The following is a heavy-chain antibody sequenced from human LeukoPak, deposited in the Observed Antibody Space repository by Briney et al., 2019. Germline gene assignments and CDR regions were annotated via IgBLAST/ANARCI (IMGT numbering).Heavy chain of an antibody. CDR3: AKAFVGVRYGYSPVY. Sequence: GGSLRLSCAASGFTVSSNYMSWVRQAPGKGLEWVSVIYSGGSTYYADSVKGRFTISRDNSKNTLYLQMNSLRAEDTAVYYCAKAFVGVRYGYSPVYWGQGTLVTVSS. CDR2: IYSGGST. D-gene: IGHD5-18*01. V-gene: IGHV3-53*05. CDR1: GFTVSSNY. J-gene: IGHJ4*02.